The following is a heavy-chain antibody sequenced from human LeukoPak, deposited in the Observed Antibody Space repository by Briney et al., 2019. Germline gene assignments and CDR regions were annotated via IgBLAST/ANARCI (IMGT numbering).Heavy chain of an antibody. D-gene: IGHD3-22*01. Sequence: PGGSLRLSCAASGFTVSSTHMVWVRQAPGKGLEWVSAISGSGGSTYYADSVKGRFTISRDNSKNTLYLQMNSLRAEDTAVYYCAKVDYDSSGYYLFDYWGQGTLVTVSS. CDR2: ISGSGGST. CDR1: GFTVSSTH. V-gene: IGHV3-23*01. J-gene: IGHJ4*02. CDR3: AKVDYDSSGYYLFDY.